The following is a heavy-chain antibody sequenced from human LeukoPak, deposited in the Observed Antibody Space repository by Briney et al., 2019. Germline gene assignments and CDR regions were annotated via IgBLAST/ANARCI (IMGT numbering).Heavy chain of an antibody. CDR3: ASTHSSRWPINDAFDI. V-gene: IGHV4-39*01. J-gene: IGHJ3*02. Sequence: PSETLSLTCTVSGGSISSSNYYWGWIRQPPGKGLEWIGNVYYSGSTYYNPPLRSRVTISVDTSKNQFSLKLSSVTAADTAVYYCASTHSSRWPINDAFDIWGQGTMVTVSS. CDR2: VYYSGST. D-gene: IGHD6-19*01. CDR1: GGSISSSNYY.